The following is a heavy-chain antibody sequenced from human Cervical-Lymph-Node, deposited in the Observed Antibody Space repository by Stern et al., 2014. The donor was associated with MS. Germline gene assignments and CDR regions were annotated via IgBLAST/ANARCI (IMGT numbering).Heavy chain of an antibody. V-gene: IGHV5-51*01. CDR3: ARQRYFDY. Sequence: VQLGQSGPEVKRPGESLKISCQASGYTFTSYWIGWVRQMPGKGLEWIAIIFPGGSDIRYSPSFPGQVTISADKSSSTAYLQWNNLKASDTAIYYCARQRYFDYWGQGTLVTVSS. CDR2: IFPGGSDI. J-gene: IGHJ4*02. CDR1: GYTFTSYW.